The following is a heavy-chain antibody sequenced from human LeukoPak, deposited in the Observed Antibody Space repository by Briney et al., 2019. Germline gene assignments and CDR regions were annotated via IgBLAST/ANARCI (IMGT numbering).Heavy chain of an antibody. CDR1: GYSFTSYW. Sequence: GESLKNSGKGSGYSFTSYWIGWVRQMPGKGREWMGIIYPGDSDTRYSPSFQGQVTISADNSISTAYLQWSSLKASDTAMYYCARNAPGIAAAGPNDYWVQGTLVTVSS. CDR3: ARNAPGIAAAGPNDY. D-gene: IGHD6-13*01. J-gene: IGHJ4*02. CDR2: IYPGDSDT. V-gene: IGHV5-51*01.